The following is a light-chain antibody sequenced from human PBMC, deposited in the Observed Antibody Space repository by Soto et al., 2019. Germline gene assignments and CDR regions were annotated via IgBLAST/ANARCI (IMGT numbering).Light chain of an antibody. J-gene: IGKJ2*01. CDR2: GAS. CDR1: QSVSSSY. CDR3: QQYGSLFQT. V-gene: IGKV3-20*01. Sequence: EIVLTQSPGTLSLSPGERATLSCRASQSVSSSYLAWYQQKPGQAPRLLIYGASSRATVIPDRFSGSASGTDFTLTISRLEPEDFAVYYCQQYGSLFQTFGQGTKLEIK.